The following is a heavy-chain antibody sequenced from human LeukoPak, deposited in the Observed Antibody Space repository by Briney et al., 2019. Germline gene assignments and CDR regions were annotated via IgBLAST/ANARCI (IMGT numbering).Heavy chain of an antibody. CDR3: ARDDYKADAY. Sequence: GGSLRLSCAASGFTFTSYALDWVRQAPGKGLEWISVISGGGDSTHYADSVKGRFTISRDNSKNTLYLQMNSLRAEDTAVYYCARDDYKADAYWGQGTLVTVSS. V-gene: IGHV3-23*01. J-gene: IGHJ4*02. CDR2: ISGGGDST. D-gene: IGHD4/OR15-4a*01. CDR1: GFTFTSYA.